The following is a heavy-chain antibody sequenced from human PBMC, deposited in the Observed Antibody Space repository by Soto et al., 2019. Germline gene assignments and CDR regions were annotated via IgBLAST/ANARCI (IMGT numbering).Heavy chain of an antibody. CDR2: INHSGST. Sequence: SETLSLTCAVYGVSFSGYYWIWIRQPPGKGLEWIGEINHSGSTNYNPSLKSRVTISVDTSKNQFSLKLSSVTAADTAVYYCARAQNYDLDYWGQGTLVTVSS. D-gene: IGHD5-12*01. CDR3: ARAQNYDLDY. J-gene: IGHJ4*02. V-gene: IGHV4-34*01. CDR1: GVSFSGYY.